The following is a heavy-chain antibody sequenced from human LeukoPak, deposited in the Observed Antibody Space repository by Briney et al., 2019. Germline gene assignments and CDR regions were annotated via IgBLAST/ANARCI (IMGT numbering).Heavy chain of an antibody. V-gene: IGHV1-2*02. CDR1: GYTFTGYY. CDR2: INPNSGGT. D-gene: IGHD2-15*01. Sequence: ASVKVSCKPSGYTFTGYYIQWVRQAPRQGLEWMGWINPNSGGTNYAQKFQGRVTMTRDTSISTAYMELSSLRSDDTAVYYCARGVVAATFYYYMDVWGKGTTVTVSS. J-gene: IGHJ6*03. CDR3: ARGVVAATFYYYMDV.